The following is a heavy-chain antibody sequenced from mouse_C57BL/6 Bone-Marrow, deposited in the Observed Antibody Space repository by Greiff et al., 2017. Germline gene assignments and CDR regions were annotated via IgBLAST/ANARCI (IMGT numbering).Heavy chain of an antibody. CDR1: GYTFTSYW. Sequence: VHVKQSGTVLARPGASVKMSCTTSGYTFTSYWMHWVKQRPGQGLEWIGAIYPGNSDTSYNQKIKGKAKLTAVTSASTAYMELSSLTNEDSAVYYCARRGIYYYGRRYFDVWGTGTTVTVSS. CDR2: IYPGNSDT. V-gene: IGHV1-5*01. J-gene: IGHJ1*03. CDR3: ARRGIYYYGRRYFDV. D-gene: IGHD1-1*01.